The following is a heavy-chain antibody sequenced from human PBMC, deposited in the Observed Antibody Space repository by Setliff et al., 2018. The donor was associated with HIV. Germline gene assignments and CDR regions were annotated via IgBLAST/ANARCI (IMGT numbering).Heavy chain of an antibody. CDR2: INTDGSRT. CDR1: GLTLSNYW. CDR3: AAQGVL. J-gene: IGHJ4*02. V-gene: IGHV3-74*01. Sequence: GGSLRLSCSGSGLTLSNYWMYWVRQAPGKGLEWVSLINTDGSRTDYADAVKGRFTISRDNAKNSVHLQMNSLRVEDTAVYFCAAQGVLWGQGTQVTVSS.